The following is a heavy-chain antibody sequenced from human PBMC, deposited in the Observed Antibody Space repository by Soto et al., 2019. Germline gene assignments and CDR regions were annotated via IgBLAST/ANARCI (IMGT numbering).Heavy chain of an antibody. CDR1: GYTFTGYF. D-gene: IGHD3-22*01. J-gene: IGHJ4*02. Sequence: ASVKVSCKASGYTFTGYFMHWVRQAPGQGLEWMGWINPNSGDTNYAQKFQGRVTMTRDTSINTASMDLSRLSSDDTAVYFCARVSIYYDSTGALDYWGQGTLVTVSS. CDR2: INPNSGDT. V-gene: IGHV1-2*02. CDR3: ARVSIYYDSTGALDY.